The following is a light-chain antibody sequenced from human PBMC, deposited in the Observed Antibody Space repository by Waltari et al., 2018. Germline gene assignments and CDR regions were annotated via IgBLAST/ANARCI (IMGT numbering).Light chain of an antibody. CDR3: QEYGSSPGT. V-gene: IGKV3-20*01. CDR2: GAS. J-gene: IGKJ4*01. Sequence: EIVLTQSPGTLSLSPGERATLSCRASQSVSSSYLAWYQQKPGQVARLLIYGASSRSTALPDRCSGIGSGTDFTLTISRLEPEDFAVYYCQEYGSSPGTFGGGTKVEIK. CDR1: QSVSSSY.